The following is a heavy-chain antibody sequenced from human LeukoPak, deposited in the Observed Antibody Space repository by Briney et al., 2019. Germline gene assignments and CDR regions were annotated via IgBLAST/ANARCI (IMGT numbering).Heavy chain of an antibody. D-gene: IGHD1-26*01. J-gene: IGHJ4*02. CDR2: IYYSGST. V-gene: IGHV4-59*01. CDR3: ARDRYSGSYTGGYFDY. Sequence: PSETLSLTCTVSGGSISSYYWSWIRQPPGKGLEWIGYIYYSGSTNYNPSLRSRVTISVDTSKNQFSLKLSSVTAADTAVYYCARDRYSGSYTGGYFDYWGQGTLVTVSP. CDR1: GGSISSYY.